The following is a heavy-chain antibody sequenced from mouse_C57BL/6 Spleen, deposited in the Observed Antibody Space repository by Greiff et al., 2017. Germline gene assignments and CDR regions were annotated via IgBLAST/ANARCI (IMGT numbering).Heavy chain of an antibody. J-gene: IGHJ4*01. V-gene: IGHV1-55*01. D-gene: IGHD2-3*01. CDR2: IYPGSGST. CDR3: ARSDYDGGAMDD. CDR1: GYTFTSYW. Sequence: QVPLLQPGAELVKPGASVKLSCKASGYTFTSYWITWVKQRPGQGLEWIGDIYPGSGSTNYNEKFKRKATLTVDPSSSTASMQLSSLTSEDSAVYYGARSDYDGGAMDDWGQGTSVTVSS.